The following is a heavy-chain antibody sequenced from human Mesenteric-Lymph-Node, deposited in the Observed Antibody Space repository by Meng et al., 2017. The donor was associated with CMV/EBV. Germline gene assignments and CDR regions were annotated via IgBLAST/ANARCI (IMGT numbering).Heavy chain of an antibody. V-gene: IGHV3-7*01. Sequence: GESLKISCAASGFTFSSYWMSWVRQAPGKGLEWVANIKQDGSDKYYVDSVKGRFTISRDNAKNSLYLQMNSLRAEDTAVYYCARALWFGLYGMDVWGQGTTVTVSS. D-gene: IGHD3-10*01. J-gene: IGHJ6*02. CDR1: GFTFSSYW. CDR2: IKQDGSDK. CDR3: ARALWFGLYGMDV.